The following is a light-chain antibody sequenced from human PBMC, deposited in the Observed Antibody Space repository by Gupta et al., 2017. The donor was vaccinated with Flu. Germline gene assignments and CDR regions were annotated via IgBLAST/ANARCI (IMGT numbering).Light chain of an antibody. Sequence: EIVLTQSPATLSLSPGERATLSCRASQSVSSYLGWYQQKPGQAPRLHIYDASNRATGIPARFSGSGSGTDFTLTISSLEPEDFAVYYCQQSSNWPWTFGGGTKVEIK. CDR2: DAS. CDR3: QQSSNWPWT. V-gene: IGKV3-11*01. J-gene: IGKJ4*01. CDR1: QSVSSY.